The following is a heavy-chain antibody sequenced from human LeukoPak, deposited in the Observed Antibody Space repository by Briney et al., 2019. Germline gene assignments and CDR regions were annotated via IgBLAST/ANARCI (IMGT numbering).Heavy chain of an antibody. Sequence: GASVKVSCKASGYTFTSYDINWVRQATGQGLEWMGWMNPNSGNTGYARKFQGRVTMTRNTSISTAYMELSSLRSEDTAVYYCARSNRLRHCSGGSCYSFGYWGQGTLVTVSS. CDR1: GYTFTSYD. D-gene: IGHD2-15*01. CDR3: ARSNRLRHCSGGSCYSFGY. CDR2: MNPNSGNT. V-gene: IGHV1-8*01. J-gene: IGHJ4*02.